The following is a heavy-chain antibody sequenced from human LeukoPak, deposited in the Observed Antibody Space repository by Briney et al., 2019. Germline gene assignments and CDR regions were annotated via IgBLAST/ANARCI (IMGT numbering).Heavy chain of an antibody. V-gene: IGHV3-13*05. CDR3: ARELGIEGYWYFDL. CDR1: GFTLSAYD. Sequence: PGGSLRLSCAASGFTLSAYDMHWVRQVAGKGVEGVSAISNAYNPHYPASVQGRFTIFRANAENSLYLQMNSLSAEDTAVYYCARELGIEGYWYFDLWGRGPLVTVSS. J-gene: IGHJ2*01. D-gene: IGHD7-27*01. CDR2: ISNAYNP.